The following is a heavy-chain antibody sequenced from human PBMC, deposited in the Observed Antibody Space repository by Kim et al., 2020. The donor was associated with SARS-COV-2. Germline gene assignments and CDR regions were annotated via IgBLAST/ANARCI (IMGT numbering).Heavy chain of an antibody. D-gene: IGHD1-26*01. CDR2: ISGSGGST. Sequence: GGSLRLSCAASGFTFSSYAMSWVRQAPGKGLEWVSAISGSGGSTYYADSVKGRFTISRDNSKNTLYLQMNSLRAEDTAVYYCAKAGIYSGSYYGFVDYWGQGTLVTVSS. CDR1: GFTFSSYA. CDR3: AKAGIYSGSYYGFVDY. V-gene: IGHV3-23*01. J-gene: IGHJ4*02.